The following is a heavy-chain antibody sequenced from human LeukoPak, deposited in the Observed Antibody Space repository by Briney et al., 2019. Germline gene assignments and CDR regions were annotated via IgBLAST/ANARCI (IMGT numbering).Heavy chain of an antibody. D-gene: IGHD4-23*01. CDR1: AFTFSDYY. V-gene: IGHV3-11*01. J-gene: IGHJ5*02. CDR2: ISTSGSTT. CDR3: AWDGDYGGNNWLDP. Sequence: KPGGSLRLSCAASAFTFSDYYMSWVRQAPGKGLEWISYISTSGSTTYYADSVKGRFTISRDNAKNSLYLQISRLRAEDTAIYYCAWDGDYGGNNWLDPWGQGTLVTVSS.